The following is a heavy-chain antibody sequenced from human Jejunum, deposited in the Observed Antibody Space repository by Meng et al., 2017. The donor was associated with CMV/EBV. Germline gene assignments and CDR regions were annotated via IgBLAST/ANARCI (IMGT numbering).Heavy chain of an antibody. V-gene: IGHV3-21*01. D-gene: IGHD6-19*01. CDR2: ITSDSTYI. Sequence: ADSGFTCSSYGMTWVRQAPGKGLEWVSSITSDSTYIYYADSVKGRFTISRDNAKNSLYLQMNSLRAEDTAVYYCARAGVYGSGLGYWGQGTLVTVSS. J-gene: IGHJ4*01. CDR3: ARAGVYGSGLGY. CDR1: GFTCSSYG.